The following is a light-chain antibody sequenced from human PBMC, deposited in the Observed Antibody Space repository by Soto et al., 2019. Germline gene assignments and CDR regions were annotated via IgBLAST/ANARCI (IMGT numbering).Light chain of an antibody. J-gene: IGKJ1*01. CDR1: QSISSF. CDR2: GAS. CDR3: QQGHSAWT. Sequence: DIQMTQSPSSLSASVGDRVTLTCRASQSISSFLNWYQQKPGKAPKVLIYGASSTQTGVPSRFSGSRSGTDFTLTISSLKPEDSATYYCQQGHSAWTFGQGTKVDI. V-gene: IGKV1-39*01.